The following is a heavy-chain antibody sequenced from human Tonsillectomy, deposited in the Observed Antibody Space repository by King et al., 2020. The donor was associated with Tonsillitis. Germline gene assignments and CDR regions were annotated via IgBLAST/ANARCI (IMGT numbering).Heavy chain of an antibody. CDR1: GYAINSGYY. CDR3: ARHPGPVGASGI. V-gene: IGHV4-38-2*01. Sequence: VQLQESGPRLVQPSETLSLTCGVSGYAINSGYYWAWIRQPPGKGLEWIASIYHNGITYSNPSLKSRVAISVDTSNNHFSLTLSSVTAADTALYYCARHPGPVGASGIWGQGTMVTGSS. D-gene: IGHD1-26*01. CDR2: IYHNGIT. J-gene: IGHJ3*02.